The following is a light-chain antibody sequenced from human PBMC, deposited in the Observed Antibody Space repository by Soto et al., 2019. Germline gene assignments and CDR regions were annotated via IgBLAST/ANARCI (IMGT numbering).Light chain of an antibody. Sequence: QSVLTQPPSVSGAPGQRVTLSCTGSSSNIGAGYDVHWYQQLPGTAPKLLIYSDTHRPSGVPDRFSGSKSGTSASLAITGLQAEDEADYYCQSYDSSLGGKVFGGGTKLTVL. V-gene: IGLV1-40*01. CDR2: SDT. CDR1: SSNIGAGYD. CDR3: QSYDSSLGGKV. J-gene: IGLJ2*01.